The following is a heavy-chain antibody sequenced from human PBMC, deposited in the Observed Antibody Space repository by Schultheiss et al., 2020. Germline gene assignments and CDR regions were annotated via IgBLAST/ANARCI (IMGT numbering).Heavy chain of an antibody. V-gene: IGHV1-46*01. CDR2: INPSGGST. CDR1: GYTFTDYY. D-gene: IGHD6-13*01. Sequence: ASVKVSCKASGYTFTDYYMHWVRQAPGQGLEWMGWINPSGGSTSYAQKFQGRVTMTRDTSTSTVYMELSSLRSEDTAVYYCARDGVGIAAAGGWFDPWGQGTLVTVSS. J-gene: IGHJ5*02. CDR3: ARDGVGIAAAGGWFDP.